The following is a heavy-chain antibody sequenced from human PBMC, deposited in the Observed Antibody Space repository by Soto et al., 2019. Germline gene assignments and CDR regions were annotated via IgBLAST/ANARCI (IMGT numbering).Heavy chain of an antibody. V-gene: IGHV3-21*06. Sequence: VGSLRLSCVASGFTFSSYTMNWVRQAPGKGLEWVSSISDTSNYIYYADSVKGRFTISRDNAKNSLYLQMNSLRAEDTAVYYCARETICTGDNCYAKDYWGQGTLVTVSS. CDR1: GFTFSSYT. J-gene: IGHJ4*02. CDR3: ARETICTGDNCYAKDY. D-gene: IGHD2-15*01. CDR2: ISDTSNYI.